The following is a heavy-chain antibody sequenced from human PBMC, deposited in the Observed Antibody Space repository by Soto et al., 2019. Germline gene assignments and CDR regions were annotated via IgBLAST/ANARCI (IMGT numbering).Heavy chain of an antibody. D-gene: IGHD3-22*01. CDR2: VKSKTDGGTT. Sequence: EVQLVESGGDLVKPGGSLRLSCAASGFTFSNAWMTWVRQAPGKGLEWVGHVKSKTDGGTTDYAAPVKGRFTISRDDSENTVYLQMKRLKTDDTAVYYCATPTVFYDSAPFDSWGQGPLVTVSS. J-gene: IGHJ4*02. V-gene: IGHV3-15*01. CDR3: ATPTVFYDSAPFDS. CDR1: GFTFSNAW.